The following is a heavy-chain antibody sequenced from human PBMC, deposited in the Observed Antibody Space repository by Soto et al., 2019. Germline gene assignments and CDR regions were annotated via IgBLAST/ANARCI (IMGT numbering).Heavy chain of an antibody. CDR3: ARGPYCSSTSCRRHWFDP. Sequence: SETLSLTCAVYGGSFSGYYWSWIRQPPGKGLEWIGEINHSGSTNYNPSLKSRVTISVDTSKNQFSLKLSSVTAADTAVYHCARGPYCSSTSCRRHWFDPWGQGTLVTVSS. D-gene: IGHD2-2*01. J-gene: IGHJ5*02. CDR2: INHSGST. V-gene: IGHV4-34*01. CDR1: GGSFSGYY.